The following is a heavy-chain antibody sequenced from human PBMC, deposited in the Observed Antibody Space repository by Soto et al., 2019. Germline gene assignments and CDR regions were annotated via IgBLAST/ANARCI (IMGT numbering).Heavy chain of an antibody. CDR1: GTTISSGDHY. D-gene: IGHD1-26*01. CDR3: ARVYGRGDYFDF. V-gene: IGHV4-30-4*01. J-gene: IGHJ4*02. CDR2: MYYTGKT. Sequence: VQLQESGPGLVKPSQTPSLTCTVSGTTISSGDHYWSWVRQPPGKGLEWIGYMYYTGKTYYNTSLQSRVTMSVDTSKNQFSLKMTSVNAADTAIYFCARVYGRGDYFDFWGRGTLVSVSS.